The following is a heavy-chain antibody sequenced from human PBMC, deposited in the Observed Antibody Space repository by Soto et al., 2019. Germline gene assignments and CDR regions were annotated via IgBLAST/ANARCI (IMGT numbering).Heavy chain of an antibody. CDR3: AKAGYSGSYYGNWFDP. V-gene: IGHV3-23*01. CDR2: ISDSDGGT. J-gene: IGHJ5*02. D-gene: IGHD1-26*01. Sequence: GGSLRLSCAASGFAFSAYARTWVRQAPGKGLEWVSDISDSDGGTHYADSVKGRFTISRDNAKNTLYLQMNSLRAEDTAVYYCAKAGYSGSYYGNWFDPWGQGTMVTVYS. CDR1: GFAFSAYA.